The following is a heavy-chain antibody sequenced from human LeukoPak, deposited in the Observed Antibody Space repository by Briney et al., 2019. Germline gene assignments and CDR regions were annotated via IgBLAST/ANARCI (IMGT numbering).Heavy chain of an antibody. V-gene: IGHV1-2*02. J-gene: IGHJ4*02. CDR3: ARKFYYDSSGSPFIY. CDR1: GYTFTGYY. Sequence: ASVKVSCKASGYTFTGYYMHWVRQAPGQGLEWMGWINPNSGGTNYAQKFQGRVTMTRDTSISTAYMELNRLRSDDTAVYYCARKFYYDSSGSPFIYWGQGTLVTVSS. CDR2: INPNSGGT. D-gene: IGHD3-22*01.